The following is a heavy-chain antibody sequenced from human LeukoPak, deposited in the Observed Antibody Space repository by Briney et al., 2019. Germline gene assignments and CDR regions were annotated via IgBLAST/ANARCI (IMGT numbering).Heavy chain of an antibody. J-gene: IGHJ4*02. CDR1: GGSISSYY. D-gene: IGHD6-13*01. CDR2: IYYSGST. Sequence: SETLSLTCTVSGGSISSYYWSWSRQPPGKGLEGSGYIYYSGSTNYNPSLKSRVTISVDTSKNQFSLKLSSVTAADTAVYYCARHGKYSSSWYIPIFDYWGQGTLVTVSS. CDR3: ARHGKYSSSWYIPIFDY. V-gene: IGHV4-59*08.